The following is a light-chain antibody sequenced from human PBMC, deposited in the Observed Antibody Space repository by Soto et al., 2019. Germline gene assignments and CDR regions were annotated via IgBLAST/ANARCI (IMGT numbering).Light chain of an antibody. CDR3: SSYTISSTWV. V-gene: IGLV2-14*01. CDR1: SNDVGIYNY. Sequence: QSALTQPASVSGSPGQSITISCNGTSNDVGIYNYVSWYQQHPGKAPKLMIYEVTNRPSGVSDRFSGSKSDNTASLTISGHQAEDEADYYCSSYTISSTWVFGGGPKLTVL. CDR2: EVT. J-gene: IGLJ3*02.